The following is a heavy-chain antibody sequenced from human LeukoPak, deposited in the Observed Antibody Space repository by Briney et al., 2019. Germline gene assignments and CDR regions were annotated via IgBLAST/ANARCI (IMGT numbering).Heavy chain of an antibody. V-gene: IGHV4-39*01. J-gene: IGHJ6*02. CDR3: ARGPRSSSSWYLPPLRYGMDV. D-gene: IGHD6-13*01. CDR1: GGSISSSTYY. CDR2: MYYSGIT. Sequence: SETLSLTCTVSGGSISSSTYYWGWVRQPPGKGLEWIGSMYYSGITYYNPSLKSRVTISVDTSKNQFSLKLSSVTAADTAVYYCARGPRSSSSWYLPPLRYGMDVWGQGTTVTVSS.